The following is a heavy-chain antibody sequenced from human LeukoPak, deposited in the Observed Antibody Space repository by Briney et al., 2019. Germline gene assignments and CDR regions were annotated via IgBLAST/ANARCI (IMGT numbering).Heavy chain of an antibody. V-gene: IGHV1-69*13. D-gene: IGHD2-2*01. CDR3: ARDPIVVVPADPPYYYYYGMDV. CDR2: IIPIFGTA. J-gene: IGHJ6*02. CDR1: GGIFSSYA. Sequence: ASVNVSCKASGGIFSSYAISWVRQAPGQGLEWMGGIIPIFGTANYAQKFQGRVTITADESTSTAYMELSSLRSEDTAVYYCARDPIVVVPADPPYYYYYGMDVWGQGTTVTVSS.